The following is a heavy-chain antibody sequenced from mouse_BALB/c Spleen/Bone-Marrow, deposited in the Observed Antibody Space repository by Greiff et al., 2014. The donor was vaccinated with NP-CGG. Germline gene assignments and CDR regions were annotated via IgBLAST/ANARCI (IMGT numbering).Heavy chain of an antibody. J-gene: IGHJ2*01. V-gene: IGHV1-80*01. CDR2: VSPGDGDT. Sequence: ESGAELVRPGSSVKISCKASGYAFSTYWMNWVKQRPGQGLEWIGQVSPGDGDTNYNGKFRGKATLTADKSSSTAYIQLSSLTSEDSAVYFCARVYYGNLDHWGQGTTLTVSS. CDR1: GYAFSTYW. CDR3: ARVYYGNLDH. D-gene: IGHD2-1*01.